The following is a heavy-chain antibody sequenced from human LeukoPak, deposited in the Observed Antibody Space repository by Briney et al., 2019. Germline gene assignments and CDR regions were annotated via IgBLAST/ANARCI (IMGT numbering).Heavy chain of an antibody. J-gene: IGHJ3*02. D-gene: IGHD3-22*01. V-gene: IGHV4-31*03. CDR2: IYDSGST. CDR1: GGSISTGGYY. CDR3: ARDKTPLYYYDSSGYFPDAFDI. Sequence: PSQTLSLTCTVSGGSISTGGYYWSWIRQQPGTGLEWIGYIYDSGSTYYNPSLKSRVTISVDTSKNQFSLKLSSVTAADTAVYYCARDKTPLYYYDSSGYFPDAFDIWGQGTMVTVSS.